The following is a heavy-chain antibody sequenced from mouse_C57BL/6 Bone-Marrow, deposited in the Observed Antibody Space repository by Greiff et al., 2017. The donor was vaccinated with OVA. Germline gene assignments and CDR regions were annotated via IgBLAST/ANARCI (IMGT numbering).Heavy chain of an antibody. Sequence: VKLVESGAELVRPGTSVKMSCKASGYTFTNYWIGWAKQRPGHGLEWIGDIYPGGGSTNYNEQFKGKATLTADKSSSTAYMQFSSLPSDDSAIYYCARCDYDGGYAMDYWGQGTSVTVSS. CDR1: GYTFTNYW. J-gene: IGHJ4*01. CDR2: IYPGGGST. CDR3: ARCDYDGGYAMDY. D-gene: IGHD2-4*01. V-gene: IGHV1-63*01.